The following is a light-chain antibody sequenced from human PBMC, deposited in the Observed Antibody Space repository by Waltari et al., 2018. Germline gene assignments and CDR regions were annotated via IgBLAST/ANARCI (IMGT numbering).Light chain of an antibody. CDR2: DAS. J-gene: IGKJ4*01. CDR1: QSVANY. V-gene: IGKV3-11*01. Sequence: EIVLTQAPTTLSLSPGERATLSCRASQSVANYLAWYQQKPGKAPRLLSFDASNRATGIPARCSGSGSGTDFTLTISSLDPEDFAVYYCQQRSDWPTFGGGTKVEIK. CDR3: QQRSDWPT.